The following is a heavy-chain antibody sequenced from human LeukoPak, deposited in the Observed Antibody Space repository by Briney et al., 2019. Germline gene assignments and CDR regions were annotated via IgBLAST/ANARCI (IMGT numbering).Heavy chain of an antibody. CDR2: INSDGSSR. D-gene: IGHD2-8*02. Sequence: PGGSLRLSCAASGFTFSNYWMHWVRQAPGKGLVWVSRINSDGSSRNYADSVKGRFTISRDNAKNTLYLQMNSLRAEDTAVYYCAAFETRGTGDFDNWGRGTLVTVSS. CDR1: GFTFSNYW. CDR3: AAFETRGTGDFDN. V-gene: IGHV3-74*01. J-gene: IGHJ4*02.